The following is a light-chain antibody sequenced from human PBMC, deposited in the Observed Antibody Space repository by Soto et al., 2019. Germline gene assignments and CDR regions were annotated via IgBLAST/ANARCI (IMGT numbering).Light chain of an antibody. CDR1: QSVSSY. CDR3: QQYHDWPPVT. V-gene: IGKV3-15*01. J-gene: IGKJ4*01. CDR2: GAS. Sequence: EIVMTQSPATLSVSPGERAALSCRASQSVSSYVAWYQHKPGQAPRLLIYGASTRATGIPARFSGSGSGTEFTLTISSLQSEEFAVYYCQQYHDWPPVTFGGGTKVEIK.